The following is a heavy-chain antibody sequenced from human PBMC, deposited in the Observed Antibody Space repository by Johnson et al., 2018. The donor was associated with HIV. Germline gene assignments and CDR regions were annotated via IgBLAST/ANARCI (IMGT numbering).Heavy chain of an antibody. Sequence: QVQLVESGGGLVKPGGSLRLSCAASGFTFSSYGMHWVRQAPGKGLEWVACIRYDGSNKYYTDSVRGRFTISRDNSTNTLYLQMNSLRAADTAVYYRARRGYSSSGGAFDIWGQGTMVTVSS. CDR1: GFTFSSYG. V-gene: IGHV3-30*02. CDR3: ARRGYSSSGGAFDI. D-gene: IGHD6-6*01. CDR2: IRYDGSNK. J-gene: IGHJ3*02.